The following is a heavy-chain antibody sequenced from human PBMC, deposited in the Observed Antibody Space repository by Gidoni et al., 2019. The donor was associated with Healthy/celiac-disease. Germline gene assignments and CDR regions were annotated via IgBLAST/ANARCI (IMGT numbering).Heavy chain of an antibody. D-gene: IGHD3-9*01. J-gene: IGHJ4*02. CDR3: ARVGVGERDDILTGYYPFDY. V-gene: IGHV4-59*01. Sequence: QVQLQESGPGLVKPSETLSLTCTVSGGSISSYYWSWIRQPPGKGLEWIGYIYYSGSTNYNPSLKSRVTISVDTSKNQFSLKLSSVTAADTAVYYCARVGVGERDDILTGYYPFDYWGQGTLVTVSS. CDR2: IYYSGST. CDR1: GGSISSYY.